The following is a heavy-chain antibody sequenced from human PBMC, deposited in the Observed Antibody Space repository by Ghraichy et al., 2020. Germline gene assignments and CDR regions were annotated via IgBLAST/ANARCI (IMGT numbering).Heavy chain of an antibody. CDR1: GGSFSGYY. D-gene: IGHD7-27*01. V-gene: IGHV4-34*01. CDR2: INHSGST. J-gene: IGHJ6*03. Sequence: SETLSLTCAVYGGSFSGYYWSWIRQPPGKGLEWIGEINHSGSTNYNPSLKSRVTISVDTSKNQFSLKLSSVTAADTAVYYCARAGPWDYYYYMDVWGKGTTVTVSS. CDR3: ARAGPWDYYYYMDV.